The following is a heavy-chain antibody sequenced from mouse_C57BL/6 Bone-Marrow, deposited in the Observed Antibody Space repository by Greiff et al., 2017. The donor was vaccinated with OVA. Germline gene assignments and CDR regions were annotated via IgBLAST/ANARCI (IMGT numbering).Heavy chain of an antibody. CDR1: GYTFTSYW. CDR3: SSFGYGSSDVGFAY. J-gene: IGHJ3*01. V-gene: IGHV1-55*01. D-gene: IGHD1-1*01. Sequence: QVQLQQPGAELVKPGASVKMSCKASGYTFTSYWITWVKQRPGQGLEWIGDIYPGSGSPNYNEKFKSKGTLTVANSSSTAFMQLSSLTSDDSAVYYCSSFGYGSSDVGFAYWGQGTLVTVSA. CDR2: IYPGSGSP.